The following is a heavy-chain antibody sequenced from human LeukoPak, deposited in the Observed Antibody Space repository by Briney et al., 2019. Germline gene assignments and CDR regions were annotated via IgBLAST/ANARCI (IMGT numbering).Heavy chain of an antibody. Sequence: GGSLRLSCAASGFTFSSYGMHWVRQAPGKGLEWVANIKEDGSEKYYVDSVEGRFTISRDNAKNSMYLEMNSLRAEDTAVYYCARGHNSTLPDWGQGSLVTVSS. J-gene: IGHJ4*02. CDR1: GFTFSSYG. CDR3: ARGHNSTLPD. D-gene: IGHD1-20*01. CDR2: IKEDGSEK. V-gene: IGHV3-7*04.